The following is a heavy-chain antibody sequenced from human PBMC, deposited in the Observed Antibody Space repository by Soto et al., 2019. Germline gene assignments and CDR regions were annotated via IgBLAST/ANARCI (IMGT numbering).Heavy chain of an antibody. Sequence: SGTLSLTCTVSGGSISNYYWSWIRQPPGKGLEWIGYIYYSGSSYYNPSPKSRVSISIDTSKNQFSLNLRSVTAADTAVYYCARLPSRHLVDYWGQGTLVTVSS. CDR1: GGSISNYY. V-gene: IGHV4-59*08. D-gene: IGHD3-3*02. J-gene: IGHJ4*02. CDR2: IYYSGSS. CDR3: ARLPSRHLVDY.